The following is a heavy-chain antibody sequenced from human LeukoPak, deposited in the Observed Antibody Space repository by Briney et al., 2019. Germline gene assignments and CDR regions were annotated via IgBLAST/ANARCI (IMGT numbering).Heavy chain of an antibody. V-gene: IGHV3-23*01. CDR2: ISGSGGST. CDR3: AKDDHYGDYAAY. Sequence: PGGSLRLSCAASGFTFSSYVMSWVRQAPGKGLEWVSAISGSGGSTYCADSVKGRFTISRDNSKNTLYLQMNSLRAEDTAVYYCAKDDHYGDYAAYWGQGTLVTVSS. CDR1: GFTFSSYV. D-gene: IGHD4-17*01. J-gene: IGHJ4*02.